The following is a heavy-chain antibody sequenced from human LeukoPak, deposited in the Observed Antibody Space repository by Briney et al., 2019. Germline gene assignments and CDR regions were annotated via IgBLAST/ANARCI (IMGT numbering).Heavy chain of an antibody. Sequence: PGRSLRLSCAASGFTFDDYAMHWVRQAPGKGLEWVSGISWNSGSIGYADSVKGRFTISRDNAKNSLYLQMNSLRAEDMALYYCAKAEGSMVRGVFPPYFDYWGQGTLVTASS. CDR3: AKAEGSMVRGVFPPYFDY. D-gene: IGHD3-10*01. CDR1: GFTFDDYA. V-gene: IGHV3-9*03. J-gene: IGHJ4*02. CDR2: ISWNSGSI.